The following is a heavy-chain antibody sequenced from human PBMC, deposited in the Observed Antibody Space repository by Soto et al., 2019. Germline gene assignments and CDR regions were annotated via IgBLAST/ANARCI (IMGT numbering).Heavy chain of an antibody. J-gene: IGHJ6*02. D-gene: IGHD3-16*02. V-gene: IGHV3-11*01. CDR2: ISSSGTTI. CDR1: GFTFNDYY. CDR3: AKGYVWGSYRPSMDV. Sequence: GGSLRLSCAASGFTFNDYYMSWIRQAPGKGLEWVSYISSSGTTIYYADSVKGRFTISRDNARNSLFLQMGSLRAEDTAVYYCAKGYVWGSYRPSMDVWGHGTTVTVSS.